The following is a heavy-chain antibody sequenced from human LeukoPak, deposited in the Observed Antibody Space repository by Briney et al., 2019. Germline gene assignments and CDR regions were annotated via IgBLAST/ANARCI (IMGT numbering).Heavy chain of an antibody. Sequence: GGSLRLSCVASGFTFTNAWMSWVRQAPGKGLEWVGRIKRKSDGGTTDYAAPVKGRFTISRDDSKNTLYLQMNSLKTEDTAVYYCTSGAMLVSWGQGALVTVSS. D-gene: IGHD3-22*01. J-gene: IGHJ5*02. V-gene: IGHV3-15*01. CDR3: TSGAMLVS. CDR1: GFTFTNAW. CDR2: IKRKSDGGTT.